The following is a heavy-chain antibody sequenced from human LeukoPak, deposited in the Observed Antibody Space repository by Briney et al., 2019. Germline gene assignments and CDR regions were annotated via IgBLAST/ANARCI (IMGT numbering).Heavy chain of an antibody. J-gene: IGHJ5*02. CDR2: IYYTGTT. CDR3: ARERDSTYYAQGLFHL. Sequence: SETLSLTCAVYGGSFSGYYWNWIRQSPEKGLEWIGYIYYTGTTKYNPSFTSRVTISVDTSNNQISLKLSSVTAADTAVYFCARERDSTYYAQGLFHLWGQGTLVTVSS. D-gene: IGHD3-16*01. CDR1: GGSFSGYY. V-gene: IGHV4-59*01.